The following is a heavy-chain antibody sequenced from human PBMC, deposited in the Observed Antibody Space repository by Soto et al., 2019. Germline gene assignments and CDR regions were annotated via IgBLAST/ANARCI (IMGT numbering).Heavy chain of an antibody. D-gene: IGHD2-2*01. V-gene: IGHV4-59*12. CDR3: ARAVFARENIVVVPAAMKKFDY. CDR2: IYYSGST. CDR1: GGSISSYY. Sequence: QVQLQESGPGLVKPSETLSLTCTVSGGSISSYYWSWIRQPPGKGLEWIGYIYYSGSTNYNPSLKSRVTISVDTSKNQFSLKLSSVTAADTAVYYCARAVFARENIVVVPAAMKKFDYWGQGTLVTVSS. J-gene: IGHJ4*02.